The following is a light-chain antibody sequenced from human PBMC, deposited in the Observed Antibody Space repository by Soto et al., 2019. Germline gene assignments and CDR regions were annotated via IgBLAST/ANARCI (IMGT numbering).Light chain of an antibody. V-gene: IGKV3D-20*02. CDR1: QSVTGTN. J-gene: IGKJ1*01. CDR2: DAV. Sequence: EIVMTQSPATLSVSPGERAAPSCRASQSVTGTNLAGYQQRGRQAHRLLIYDAVRTATGIPDRFSGSGSRTHFTLTISRLEPEDSAVYYCQQSKTVGQGTKVEIK. CDR3: QQSKT.